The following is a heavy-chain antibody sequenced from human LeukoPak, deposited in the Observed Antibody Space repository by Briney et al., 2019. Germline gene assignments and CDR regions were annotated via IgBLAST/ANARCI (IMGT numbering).Heavy chain of an antibody. CDR2: IWYDGSNK. J-gene: IGHJ4*02. CDR3: ARPHDSSGYYHYWFDY. Sequence: PGRSLRLSCAASGYTFSSYGMHWVRQAPGKGPEWVAVIWYDGSNKYYADSVKGRFTLSRDNSKNTLYLQMNSLRAEDTAVYYCARPHDSSGYYHYWFDYWGQGTLVTVSS. V-gene: IGHV3-33*01. CDR1: GYTFSSYG. D-gene: IGHD3-22*01.